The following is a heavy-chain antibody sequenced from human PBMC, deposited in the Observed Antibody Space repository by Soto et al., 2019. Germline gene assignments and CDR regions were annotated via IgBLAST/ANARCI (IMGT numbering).Heavy chain of an antibody. Sequence: EVQLVESGGGLVQPGRSLRLSCAASGFTFDDYAMHWVRQAPGKGLEWVSGISWNSGSIGYADYVKGRFTISRDNAKNSLYLQMNSLRAEDTALYYCAKGGSSWPDDAFDIWGQGTMVTVSS. V-gene: IGHV3-9*01. CDR2: ISWNSGSI. CDR3: AKGGSSWPDDAFDI. J-gene: IGHJ3*02. D-gene: IGHD6-13*01. CDR1: GFTFDDYA.